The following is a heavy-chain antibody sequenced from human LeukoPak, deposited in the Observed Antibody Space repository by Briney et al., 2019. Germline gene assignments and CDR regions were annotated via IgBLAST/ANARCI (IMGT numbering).Heavy chain of an antibody. J-gene: IGHJ4*02. CDR3: AREVAPGYSGYGNDY. CDR2: ISAYNGKT. D-gene: IGHD5-12*01. CDR1: GYIFTNYG. Sequence: ASVKVSCKASGYIFTNYGISWVRQAPGQGLEWMGWISAYNGKTHYAQKLQGRASMIIDTSTSTAYMDLRSLRPDDTALYYCAREVAPGYSGYGNDYWSQGTLVTVSS. V-gene: IGHV1-18*01.